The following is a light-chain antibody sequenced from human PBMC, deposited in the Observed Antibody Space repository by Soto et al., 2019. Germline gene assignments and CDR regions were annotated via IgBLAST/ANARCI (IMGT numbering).Light chain of an antibody. CDR1: QSVSSSY. V-gene: IGKV3-20*01. CDR3: QQYGSSPLT. Sequence: EIVLTQSPGTLSLSPGERATLSCRASQSVSSSYLAWYQQKPGQAPRLLIYGASSRATGIPDRFSGSGSGTVFTLTISRLEPEDFAVYFCQQYGSSPLTFDGGTKVEIK. CDR2: GAS. J-gene: IGKJ4*01.